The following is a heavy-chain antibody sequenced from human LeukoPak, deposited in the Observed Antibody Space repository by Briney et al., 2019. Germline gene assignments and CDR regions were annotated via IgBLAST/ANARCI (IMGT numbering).Heavy chain of an antibody. Sequence: PSETLSLTCGVYGGSFSGYYWSWIPQPPGKGREWIGEINHRGSTNYNQSLKSRVTISVGTSKNQFSLKLSSVTAADTAVYYCARATLGYYYGSGSYYYYGMDVWGQGTTVTVSS. CDR3: ARATLGYYYGSGSYYYYGMDV. CDR1: GGSFSGYY. CDR2: INHRGST. J-gene: IGHJ6*02. V-gene: IGHV4-34*01. D-gene: IGHD3-10*01.